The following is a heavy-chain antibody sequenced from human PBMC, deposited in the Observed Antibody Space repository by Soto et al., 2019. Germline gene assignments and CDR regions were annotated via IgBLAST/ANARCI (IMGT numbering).Heavy chain of an antibody. J-gene: IGHJ5*01. CDR1: GGMFSSHV. CDR3: ARPGVEEWLLSNWFDS. Sequence: QVQLVQSGAAVKKPGSSVKVSCKASGGMFSSHVISWERQAPGQGLEWMGGIIPNFGTANYAQKFQGRVTITADTSTSTVYMEVTSLSSEDTALYFCARPGVEEWLLSNWFDSWGQGTLVTVPS. D-gene: IGHD3-3*01. V-gene: IGHV1-69*06. CDR2: IIPNFGTA.